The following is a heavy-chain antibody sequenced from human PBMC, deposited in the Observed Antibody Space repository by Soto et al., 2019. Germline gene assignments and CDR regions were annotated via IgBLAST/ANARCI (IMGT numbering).Heavy chain of an antibody. CDR2: ISDRGTT. D-gene: IGHD3-16*02. V-gene: IGHV4-59*12. CDR3: ARDRWTSRANWFDP. Sequence: PSETLSLTCTIFGGSIDSYYWSWIRQAPGKGLEWIGHISDRGTTTYNPSLGSRVTISVDTSRNLFSLKLSSVTVADTAVYFCARDRWTSRANWFDPWG. CDR1: GGSIDSYY. J-gene: IGHJ5*02.